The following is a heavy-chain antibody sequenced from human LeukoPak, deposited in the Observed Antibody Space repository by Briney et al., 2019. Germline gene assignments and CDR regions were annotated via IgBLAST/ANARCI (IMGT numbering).Heavy chain of an antibody. CDR1: GFTFSSYA. V-gene: IGHV3-23*01. CDR3: ARDPWRRFDY. J-gene: IGHJ4*02. CDR2: ISAGGGST. Sequence: PGGSLRLSCAASGFTFSSYAMTWVRQAPGKGLEWVSGISAGGGSTYYADSVKGRFTISRDNSKNTLYLQMNSLRAEDTAVYYCARDPWRRFDYWGRETLVTVSS.